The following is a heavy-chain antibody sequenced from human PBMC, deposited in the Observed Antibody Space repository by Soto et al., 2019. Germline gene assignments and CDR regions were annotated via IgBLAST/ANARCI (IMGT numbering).Heavy chain of an antibody. CDR1: GYTFTSYG. V-gene: IGHV1-18*01. CDR3: ARTVQLERRYYYYGMDV. D-gene: IGHD1-1*01. CDR2: ISAYNGNT. J-gene: IGHJ6*02. Sequence: ASVKVSCKASGYTFTSYGISWVLQAPGQGLEWMGWISAYNGNTNYAQKLQGRVTMTTDTSTSTAYMELRSLRSDDTAVYYCARTVQLERRYYYYGMDVWGQGTTVTVSS.